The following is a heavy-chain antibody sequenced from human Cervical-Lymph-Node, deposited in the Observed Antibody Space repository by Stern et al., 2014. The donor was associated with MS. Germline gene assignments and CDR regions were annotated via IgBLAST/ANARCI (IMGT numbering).Heavy chain of an antibody. CDR1: GGSISSSSHY. J-gene: IGHJ2*01. D-gene: IGHD3-22*01. CDR2: IYYSGGT. Sequence: QVQLQESGPGLVKPSETLSLTCTVSGGSISSSSHYWGWIRQPPGKGLEWIGTIYYSGGTYYNPTLKGPVTISVETSQTQFTLKLSLVTAADTAVYYCARLGGWGYYYDSSGDLRRYFDLWGRGTLVTVSS. V-gene: IGHV4-39*01. CDR3: ARLGGWGYYYDSSGDLRRYFDL.